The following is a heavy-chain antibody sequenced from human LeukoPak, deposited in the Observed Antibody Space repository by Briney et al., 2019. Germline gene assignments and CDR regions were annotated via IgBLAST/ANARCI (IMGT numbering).Heavy chain of an antibody. CDR1: GYTLSSFA. D-gene: IGHD2-15*01. CDR2: ISAYNGNT. V-gene: IGHV1-18*01. Sequence: GASVKVSCKASGYTLSSFAMNWVRQAPGQGLEWMGWISAYNGNTNYAQKLQGRVTMTTDTSTSTAYMELRSLRSDDTAVYYCARDPPRIVVVVAATNYYGMDVWGQGTTVTVSS. J-gene: IGHJ6*02. CDR3: ARDPPRIVVVVAATNYYGMDV.